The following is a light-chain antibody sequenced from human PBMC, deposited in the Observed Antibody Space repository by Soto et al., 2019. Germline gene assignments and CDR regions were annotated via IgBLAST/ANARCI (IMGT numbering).Light chain of an antibody. Sequence: QSVLTQPPSVSGAPGQRVTISCTGSSSNIGAGYDLHWYQQLPGTAPQLLIYHNSNRPSGVPDRFSGSKSGTSASLAITGLQAEDEADYYCQSYDSSLRGSRVFGTGTKLTVL. CDR3: QSYDSSLRGSRV. CDR2: HNS. J-gene: IGLJ1*01. CDR1: SSNIGAGYD. V-gene: IGLV1-40*01.